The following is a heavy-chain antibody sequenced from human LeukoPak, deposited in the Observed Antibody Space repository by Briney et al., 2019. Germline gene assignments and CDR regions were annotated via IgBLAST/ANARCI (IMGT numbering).Heavy chain of an antibody. CDR2: ISGSGGNR. Sequence: GGSLRLSCAASGFTFGSYAMNWVRQAPGKGLEWVSAISGSGGNRYHADSVKGRFTISRDNSKNTLYLQMNSLRAEDTAVYYCAKDLGAAVYYWGQGTLVTVSS. CDR3: AKDLGAAVYY. V-gene: IGHV3-23*01. CDR1: GFTFGSYA. D-gene: IGHD6-13*01. J-gene: IGHJ4*02.